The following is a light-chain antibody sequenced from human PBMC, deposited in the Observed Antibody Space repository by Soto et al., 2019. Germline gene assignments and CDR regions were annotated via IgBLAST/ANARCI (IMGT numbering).Light chain of an antibody. CDR2: KAS. V-gene: IGKV1-5*03. Sequence: DIQMTQYPSTLSASIGDRVTITCRAGQSISSWLAWYQQKPGQAPKLLISKASTVQSGVPPRFSGSGSGTEFALTISSLQPDDVATYYCQQYESYPMTFGGGTKVEIK. CDR1: QSISSW. CDR3: QQYESYPMT. J-gene: IGKJ4*01.